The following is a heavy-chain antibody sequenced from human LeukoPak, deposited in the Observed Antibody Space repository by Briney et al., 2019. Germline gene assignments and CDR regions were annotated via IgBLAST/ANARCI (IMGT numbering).Heavy chain of an antibody. J-gene: IGHJ4*02. V-gene: IGHV4-31*03. D-gene: IGHD5-18*01. CDR3: ASGGADSYGLLGPLDY. CDR1: GGSIGSGGYY. CDR2: IYYSGST. Sequence: SETLSLTCTVSGGSIGSGGYYWSWIRQHPGKGLEWIGYIYYSGSTYYNPSLKSRVTISVDTSKNQFSLKLSSVTAADTAVYYCASGGADSYGLLGPLDYWGQGTLVTVSS.